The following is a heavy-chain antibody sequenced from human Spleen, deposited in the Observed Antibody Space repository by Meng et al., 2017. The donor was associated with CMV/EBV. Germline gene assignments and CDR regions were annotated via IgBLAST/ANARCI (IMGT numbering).Heavy chain of an antibody. Sequence: QVELVRFGAGVRKAGASVKVPCKASGYTFTSYGISWVRQAPGQGLEWMGWINPNSGGTNYAQKFQGRVTMTRDTSISTAYMELSRLRSDDTAVYYCARGRRGYVFDYWGQGTLVTVSS. CDR1: GYTFTSYG. D-gene: IGHD5-12*01. J-gene: IGHJ4*02. CDR3: ARGRRGYVFDY. CDR2: INPNSGGT. V-gene: IGHV1-2*02.